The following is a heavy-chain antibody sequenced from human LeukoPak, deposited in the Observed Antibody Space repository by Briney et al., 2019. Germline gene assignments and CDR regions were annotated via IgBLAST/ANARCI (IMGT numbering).Heavy chain of an antibody. J-gene: IGHJ4*02. D-gene: IGHD3-22*01. CDR1: GGTFSSYA. V-gene: IGHV1-69*05. CDR3: ARASTDYYDSSGQSGY. Sequence: SVKVSCKASGGTFSSYAISWVRQAPGQGLEWMGRIIPIFGTANYAQKFQGRVTITTDESTSTAYMELSSLRSEDTAVYYCARASTDYYDSSGQSGYWGQGTLVTVSS. CDR2: IIPIFGTA.